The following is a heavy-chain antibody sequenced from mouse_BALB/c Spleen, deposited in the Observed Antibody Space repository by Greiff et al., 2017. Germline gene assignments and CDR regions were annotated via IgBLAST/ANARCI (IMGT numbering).Heavy chain of an antibody. CDR3: ARLLLRDYAMDY. D-gene: IGHD1-1*01. Sequence: EVQLQQSGPELVKPGASVKMSCKASGYTFTDYYMDWVKQSHGESFEWIGRVNPYNGGTSYNQKFKGKATLTVDKSSSTAYMELNSLTSEDSAVYYCARLLLRDYAMDYWGQGTSVTVSS. V-gene: IGHV1-19*01. CDR1: GYTFTDYY. CDR2: VNPYNGGT. J-gene: IGHJ4*01.